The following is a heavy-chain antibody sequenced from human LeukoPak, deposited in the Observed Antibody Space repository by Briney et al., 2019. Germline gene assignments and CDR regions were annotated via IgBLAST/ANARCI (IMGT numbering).Heavy chain of an antibody. CDR1: GGSISSSNW. CDR3: ARGFGDWSPRRPEYFQH. V-gene: IGHV4-4*02. Sequence: PSGTQSLTCAVSGGSISSSNWWSWVRQPPGKGLEWIGEIYHSGSTNYNPSLKSRVTISVDKSKNQFSLKLSSVTAADTAVYYCARGFGDWSPRRPEYFQHWGQGTLVTVSS. D-gene: IGHD2-21*02. J-gene: IGHJ1*01. CDR2: IYHSGST.